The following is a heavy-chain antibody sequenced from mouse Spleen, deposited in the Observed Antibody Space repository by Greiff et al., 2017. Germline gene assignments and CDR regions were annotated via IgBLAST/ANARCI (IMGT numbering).Heavy chain of an antibody. D-gene: IGHD2-13*01. J-gene: IGHJ4*01. CDR2: IYPGDGDT. Sequence: QVQLKQSGAELVKPGASVKISCKASGYAFSSYWMNWVKQRPGKGLEWIGQIYPGDGDTNYNGKFKGKATLTADKSSSTAYMQLSSLTSEDSAVYFCARYGDYGYAMDYWGQGTSVTVSS. CDR3: ARYGDYGYAMDY. V-gene: IGHV1-80*01. CDR1: GYAFSSYW.